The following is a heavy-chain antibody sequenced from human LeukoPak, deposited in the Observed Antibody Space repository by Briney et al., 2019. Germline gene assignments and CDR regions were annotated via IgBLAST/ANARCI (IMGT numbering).Heavy chain of an antibody. CDR2: IKQDGSEK. J-gene: IGHJ4*02. CDR1: GFNFNTYW. D-gene: IGHD1-26*01. V-gene: IGHV3-7*01. Sequence: GGSLRLSCAASGFNFNTYWMSWVRQAPGKGLEWVANIKQDGSEKFYVDSMKGRFTISRDNSKSSLYLQMNSLRAEDTAVYYCARDSPYSGNYSPIDYWGQGTLVTVSS. CDR3: ARDSPYSGNYSPIDY.